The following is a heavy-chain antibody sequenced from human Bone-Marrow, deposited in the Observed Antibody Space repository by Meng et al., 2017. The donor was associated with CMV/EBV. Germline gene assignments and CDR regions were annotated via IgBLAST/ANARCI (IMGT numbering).Heavy chain of an antibody. J-gene: IGHJ4*02. Sequence: GEPLKISCAASGFTFSTYGMHWVRQVPGKGLEWVAFIRYDGSNKYYADSVKGRFTISRDNSKNTLYLQMNSLRAEDTAVYYCAKTTVVGLFDYWGQGTLVTVSS. D-gene: IGHD4-23*01. CDR3: AKTTVVGLFDY. CDR2: IRYDGSNK. V-gene: IGHV3-30*02. CDR1: GFTFSTYG.